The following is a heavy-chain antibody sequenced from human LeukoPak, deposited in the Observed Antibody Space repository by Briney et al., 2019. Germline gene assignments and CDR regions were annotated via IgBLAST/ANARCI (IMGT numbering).Heavy chain of an antibody. CDR3: ATVPGYYDSSGYPLGY. CDR2: FDPEDGET. CDR1: GYTLTELS. Sequence: ASVKVSCKVSGYTLTELSMHWVRQAPGEGLEWMGGFDPEDGETIYAQKFQGRVTMTEDTSTDTAYMELSSLRSENTAVYYCATVPGYYDSSGYPLGYWGQGTLVTVSS. D-gene: IGHD3-22*01. J-gene: IGHJ4*02. V-gene: IGHV1-24*01.